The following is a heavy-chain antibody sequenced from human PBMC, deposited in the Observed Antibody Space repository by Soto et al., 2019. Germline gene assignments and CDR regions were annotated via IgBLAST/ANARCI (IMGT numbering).Heavy chain of an antibody. CDR3: ARAVYGDYGGGFDY. D-gene: IGHD4-17*01. CDR2: IIPILGIA. V-gene: IGHV1-69*02. J-gene: IGHJ4*02. Sequence: QVQLVQSGAEVKKPGSSVKVSCKASGGTFSSYTISWVRQAPGQGLEWMGRIIPILGIANYAQKFQGRVTITADKSTSTAYMELSSLRSEDTAVYYCARAVYGDYGGGFDYWGQGTLVTVSS. CDR1: GGTFSSYT.